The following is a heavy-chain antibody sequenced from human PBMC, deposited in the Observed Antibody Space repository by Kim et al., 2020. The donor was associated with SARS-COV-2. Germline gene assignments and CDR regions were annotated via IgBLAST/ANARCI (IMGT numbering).Heavy chain of an antibody. Sequence: SVKVSCKASGGTFSSYAISWVRQAPGQGLEWMGRIIPILGIANYAQKFQGRVTITADKSTSTAYIELSSLRSEDTAVYYCARDLEYIGSDVWGQGNLVT. J-gene: IGHJ1*01. D-gene: IGHD1-26*01. CDR3: ARDLEYIGSDV. CDR1: GGTFSSYA. V-gene: IGHV1-69*04. CDR2: IIPILGIA.